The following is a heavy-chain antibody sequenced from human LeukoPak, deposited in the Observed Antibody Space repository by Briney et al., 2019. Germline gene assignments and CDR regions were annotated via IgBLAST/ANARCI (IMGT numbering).Heavy chain of an antibody. CDR3: AREKGAVAASTFAY. CDR2: TYYRSKWYN. CDR1: GDSVSSNSAA. D-gene: IGHD6-13*01. V-gene: IGHV6-1*01. J-gene: IGHJ4*02. Sequence: SQTLSLTCAISGDSVSSNSAAWNWIRQSPSRGLEWLGRTYYRSKWYNDYAVSVKSRITINPDTSKNQFSLQLNSVTREDTLVYYIAREKGAVAASTFAYRGQGTLVTVSS.